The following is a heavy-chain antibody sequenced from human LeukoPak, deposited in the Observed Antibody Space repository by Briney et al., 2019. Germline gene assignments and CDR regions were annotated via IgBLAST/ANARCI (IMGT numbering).Heavy chain of an antibody. J-gene: IGHJ4*02. CDR1: GYTLTELS. V-gene: IGHV1-24*01. CDR2: FDPEDGET. CDR3: ATAKGAVAALDY. D-gene: IGHD6-19*01. Sequence: ASVKVSCKVSGYTLTELSMHWVRQAPGKGLEWMGGFDPEDGETIYAQKFQGRVTMTEDTSTDTAYMELSSLRSEDTAVYYCATAKGAVAALDYWGQGTLATVSS.